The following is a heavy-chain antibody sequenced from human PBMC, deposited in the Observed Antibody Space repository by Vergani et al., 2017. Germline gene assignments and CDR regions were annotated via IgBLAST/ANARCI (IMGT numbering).Heavy chain of an antibody. CDR1: GGSISSYY. CDR2: IYYSGST. V-gene: IGHV4-59*01. Sequence: QVQLQQWGAGLLKPSETLSLTCAVYGGSISSYYWSWIRQPPGKGLEWIGYIYYSGSTNYNPSLKSRVTISVDTSKNQFSLKLSSVTAADTAVYYCARDSGNYGDYDDAFDIWGQGTMVTVSS. CDR3: ARDSGNYGDYDDAFDI. D-gene: IGHD4-17*01. J-gene: IGHJ3*02.